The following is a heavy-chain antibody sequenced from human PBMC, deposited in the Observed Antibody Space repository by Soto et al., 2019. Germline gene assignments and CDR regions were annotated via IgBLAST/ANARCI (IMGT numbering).Heavy chain of an antibody. J-gene: IGHJ4*02. CDR3: ARSPQYCSSTNCRAYFDY. CDR2: ISWNSGNT. CDR1: GFTFDNYA. D-gene: IGHD2-2*01. V-gene: IGHV3-9*01. Sequence: EVQLVESGGGLVQPGRSLRLSCAASGFTFDNYAMHWVRQAPGKGLEWVSSISWNSGNTDYAGSVKGRFIISRDSAKNSLYLQMNSLRAEDTALYYCARSPQYCSSTNCRAYFDYWDQGTLVTVSS.